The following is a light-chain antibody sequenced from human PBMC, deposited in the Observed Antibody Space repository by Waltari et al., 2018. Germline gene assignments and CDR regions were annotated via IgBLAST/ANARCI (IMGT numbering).Light chain of an antibody. CDR1: QSLTKRY. J-gene: IGKJ2*01. CDR2: GAS. V-gene: IGKV3-20*01. CDR3: QQYGSSILYT. Sequence: VLTQSPGTLSLSPGERATLPCRASQSLTKRYLAWYQQKPGQATRLLIYGASSRAAGIPDRFSGSGSGTDFTLTISRLEPEDFAVYYCQQYGSSILYTFGQGTKLEIK.